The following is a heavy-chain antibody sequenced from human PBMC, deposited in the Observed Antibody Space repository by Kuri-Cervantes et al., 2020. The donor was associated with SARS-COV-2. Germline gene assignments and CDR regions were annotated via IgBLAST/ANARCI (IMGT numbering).Heavy chain of an antibody. D-gene: IGHD2-15*01. J-gene: IGHJ3*02. V-gene: IGHV4-31*03. CDR2: IYYSGST. Sequence: SETLSLTCTVSGGSISSGGYYWSWIRQHPGKGLEWIGYIYYSGSTYYNPSLKSRVTISVDTSKNQFSLKLSSVTAADTAVYYCAKRRSYCSGGSCSFGAFDIWGQGKMVTVAS. CDR3: AKRRSYCSGGSCSFGAFDI. CDR1: GGSISSGGYY.